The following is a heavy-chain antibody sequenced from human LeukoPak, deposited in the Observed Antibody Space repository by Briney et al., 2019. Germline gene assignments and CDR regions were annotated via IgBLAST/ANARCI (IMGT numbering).Heavy chain of an antibody. CDR2: ISGSGGST. D-gene: IGHD3-22*01. J-gene: IGHJ4*02. CDR3: AKDLLGGITMIVLPFDY. CDR1: GFTFSSYA. V-gene: IGHV3-23*01. Sequence: GGSLRLSCAASGFTFSSYAMSWVRQAPGKELEWVSAISGSGGSTYYADSVKGRFTISRDNSKNTLYLQMNSLRAEDTAVYYCAKDLLGGITMIVLPFDYWGQGTLVTVSS.